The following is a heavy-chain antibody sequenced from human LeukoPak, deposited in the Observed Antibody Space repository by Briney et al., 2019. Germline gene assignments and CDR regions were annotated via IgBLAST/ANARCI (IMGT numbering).Heavy chain of an antibody. J-gene: IGHJ4*02. CDR3: AKDDFYGDLTVGFYFDY. CDR2: IYSSDTT. CDR1: GFTFSGYA. V-gene: IGHV3-23*05. D-gene: IGHD4-17*01. Sequence: PGGSLRLSCAASGFTFSGYAMNWVRQAPGKGLEWVSHIYSSDTTYADSVKGRFTISRDNSKNTLYLQMNSLRAEDTAVYYCAKDDFYGDLTVGFYFDYWGQGTLVTVSS.